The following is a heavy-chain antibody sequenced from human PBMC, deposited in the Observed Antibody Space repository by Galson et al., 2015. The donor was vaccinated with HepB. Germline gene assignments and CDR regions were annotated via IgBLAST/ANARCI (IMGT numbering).Heavy chain of an antibody. CDR1: GYSFTNYW. V-gene: IGHV5-51*01. Sequence: QSGAEVKKPGESLRISCKASGYSFTNYWINWVRQMPGKGLEWMGILYPDDSDTRYSPSFQGQVTISADKSISTAYLQWSSLKASDTAIYYCARSGGWAGSAMGVWGQGTTVTVSS. CDR3: ARSGGWAGSAMGV. J-gene: IGHJ6*02. D-gene: IGHD4-23*01. CDR2: LYPDDSDT.